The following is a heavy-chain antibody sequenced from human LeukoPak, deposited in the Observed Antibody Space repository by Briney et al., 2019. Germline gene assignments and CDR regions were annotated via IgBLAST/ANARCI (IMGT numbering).Heavy chain of an antibody. CDR1: GGSISSSSYY. CDR2: IYYSGST. V-gene: IGHV4-39*02. CDR3: ARGRYSAGDNWFDP. Sequence: PSETLSLTCTVSGGSISSSSYYWAWIRQPPGKGLELIGSIYYSGSTFYNASLKNRVTISVDTSKNHFSLKLSSVTAADTAVYYCARGRYSAGDNWFDPWGQGTLVTVSS. J-gene: IGHJ5*02. D-gene: IGHD3-9*01.